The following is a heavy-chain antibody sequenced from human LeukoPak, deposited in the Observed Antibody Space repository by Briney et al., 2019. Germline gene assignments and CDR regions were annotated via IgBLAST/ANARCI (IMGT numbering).Heavy chain of an antibody. CDR2: INPSGGST. Sequence: ASVKVSCKASGYTFTIYYMHWVRQAPGQGLEWMGGINPSGGSTSYAQKFQGRVTITRDISTSTVYMELSRLRSEDTAVYYCERDGGGTVTTSKSRYYYYYMDVWGKGTTVTVSS. CDR1: GYTFTIYY. V-gene: IGHV1-46*01. CDR3: ERDGGGTVTTSKSRYYYYYMDV. D-gene: IGHD4-11*01. J-gene: IGHJ6*03.